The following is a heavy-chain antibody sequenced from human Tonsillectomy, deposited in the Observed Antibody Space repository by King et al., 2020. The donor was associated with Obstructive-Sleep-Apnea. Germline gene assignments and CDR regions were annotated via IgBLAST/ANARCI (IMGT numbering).Heavy chain of an antibody. J-gene: IGHJ3*02. CDR2: IRDDGSNK. Sequence: VQLVESGGGVVQPGRSLRLSCVASGFSFNNYGMHWVRQIPGKGLEWVTFIRDDGSNKEYEDSVKGRFTISRDNSKNTLYVQMNSLRTEDTAVYYCATLSGTTSGAFDIWGQGTMVTVSS. CDR3: ATLSGTTSGAFDI. CDR1: GFSFNNYG. D-gene: IGHD1-20*01. V-gene: IGHV3-30*02.